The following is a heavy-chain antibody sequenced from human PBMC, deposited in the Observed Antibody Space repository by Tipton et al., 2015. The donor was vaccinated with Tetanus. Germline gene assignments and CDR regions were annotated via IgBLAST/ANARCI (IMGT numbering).Heavy chain of an antibody. J-gene: IGHJ3*01. CDR3: ARDREAFDF. V-gene: IGHV1-46*04. CDR2: IYPSDGST. CDR1: GYTFTHYY. Sequence: QLVQSGAEVKKPGASVKVSCKTSGYTFTHYYLHWVRQAPGQGLEWMGMIYPSDGSTSYAQKLQGRVTMTRDTPTSTVYMELSSLRSEDTAVYYCARDREAFDFWGQGTMVPVSS. D-gene: IGHD1-26*01.